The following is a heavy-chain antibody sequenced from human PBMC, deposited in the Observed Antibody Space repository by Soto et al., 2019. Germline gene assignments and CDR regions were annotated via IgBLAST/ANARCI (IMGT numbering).Heavy chain of an antibody. D-gene: IGHD6-19*01. Sequence: PGGSLRLSCAASGFTFSSYAMHWVRQAPGKGLEWVAVISYDGSNKYYADSVKGRFTISRDNSKNTLYLQMNSLGAEDTAVYYCARLKHESIAVAGTDYYYYGMDVWGQGTTVTVSS. J-gene: IGHJ6*02. CDR2: ISYDGSNK. CDR1: GFTFSSYA. V-gene: IGHV3-30-3*01. CDR3: ARLKHESIAVAGTDYYYYGMDV.